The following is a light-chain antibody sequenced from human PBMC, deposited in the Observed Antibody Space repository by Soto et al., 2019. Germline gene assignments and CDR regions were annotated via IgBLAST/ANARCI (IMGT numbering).Light chain of an antibody. CDR3: QQYNSYPWT. CDR2: KAS. Sequence: DIQMTQSPSTLSASVGDRVTITCRASQSISSWLAWYQQKPGKAPKLLIYKASSFKSGVPSRFSGSGSGTEYTLTISSLQPDDFATYYCQQYNSYPWTFGQGTKVEIK. J-gene: IGKJ1*01. V-gene: IGKV1-5*03. CDR1: QSISSW.